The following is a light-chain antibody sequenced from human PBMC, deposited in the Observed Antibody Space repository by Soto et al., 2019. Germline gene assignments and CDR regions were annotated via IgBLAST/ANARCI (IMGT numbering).Light chain of an antibody. CDR3: QSYDSSLSGWV. J-gene: IGLJ3*02. Sequence: QPVLTQPPSVSGAPGQRVTISCTGSSSNIGAGYDVHWYQQLPGTAPKLLIYGNSNRPSGVPDRFSGSKSGTSASLAITGLRAEDEADHYCQSYDSSLSGWVFGGGTKVTVL. CDR2: GNS. CDR1: SSNIGAGYD. V-gene: IGLV1-40*01.